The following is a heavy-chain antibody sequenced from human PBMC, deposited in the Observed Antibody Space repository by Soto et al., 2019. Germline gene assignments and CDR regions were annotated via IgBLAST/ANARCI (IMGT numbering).Heavy chain of an antibody. Sequence: VQLVESGGGLVQPGRSLRLSCAASGFTFDDYAMHWVRQAPGKGLEWVSGISWNSGSIGYADSVKGRFTISRDNAKNSLYLQMNSLRAEDTALYYCAKYSSSIDAFDIWGQGTMVTVSS. CDR1: GFTFDDYA. J-gene: IGHJ3*02. V-gene: IGHV3-9*01. D-gene: IGHD6-6*01. CDR3: AKYSSSIDAFDI. CDR2: ISWNSGSI.